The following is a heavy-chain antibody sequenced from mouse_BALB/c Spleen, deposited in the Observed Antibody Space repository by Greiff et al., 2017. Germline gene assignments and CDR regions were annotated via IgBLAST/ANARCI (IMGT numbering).Heavy chain of an antibody. V-gene: IGHV5-17*02. CDR2: ISSGSSTI. J-gene: IGHJ4*01. CDR1: GFTFSSFG. Sequence: EVQLVESGGGLVQPGGSRKLSCAASGFTFSSFGMHWVRQAPEKGLEWVAYISSGSSTIYYADTVKGRFTISRDNPKNTLFLQMTSLRSEDTAMYYCARLPRGDAMDDWGQGTSVTVSS. CDR3: ARLPRGDAMDD.